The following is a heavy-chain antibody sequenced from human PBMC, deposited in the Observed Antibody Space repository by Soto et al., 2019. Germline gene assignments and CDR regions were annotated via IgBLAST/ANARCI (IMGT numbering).Heavy chain of an antibody. J-gene: IGHJ5*02. Sequence: GASVKVSCKASGYTFTSYAMHWVRHAPGQRLEWMGWINAGNGNTKYSQKFQGRVTITRDTSASTAYMELSSLRSEDTAVYYCARVAAAGRSGVNWFDPWGQGTLVTVSS. D-gene: IGHD6-13*01. V-gene: IGHV1-3*01. CDR1: GYTFTSYA. CDR3: ARVAAAGRSGVNWFDP. CDR2: INAGNGNT.